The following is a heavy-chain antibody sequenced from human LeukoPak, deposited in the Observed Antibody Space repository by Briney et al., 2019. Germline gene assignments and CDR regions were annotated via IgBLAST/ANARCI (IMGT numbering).Heavy chain of an antibody. CDR3: ARVGDYGDYVNWFDP. D-gene: IGHD4-17*01. V-gene: IGHV4-38-2*02. Sequence: PSETLSLTCTVSGYSISSGYYWGWIRQPPGKGLEWIGSIYHSGSTYFNPSLRSRVTILIDIFKNQFSLKMSSVTAADTAIYYCARVGDYGDYVNWFDPWGPGTLVTVS. CDR2: IYHSGST. CDR1: GYSISSGYY. J-gene: IGHJ5*02.